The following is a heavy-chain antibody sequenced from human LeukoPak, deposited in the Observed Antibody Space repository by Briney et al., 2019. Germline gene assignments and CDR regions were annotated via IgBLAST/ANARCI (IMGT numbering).Heavy chain of an antibody. Sequence: GGSLRLSCAVSGFTFRDYWMSWVRQAPGKGLEWVANIKQDGSEKYYVDSVKGRFTISRDNAKNLVYLQMNGLRAEDTAVYYCARPQWPLGYFDYWGQGTLVTVSS. CDR3: ARPQWPLGYFDY. J-gene: IGHJ4*02. CDR1: GFTFRDYW. D-gene: IGHD6-19*01. CDR2: IKQDGSEK. V-gene: IGHV3-7*05.